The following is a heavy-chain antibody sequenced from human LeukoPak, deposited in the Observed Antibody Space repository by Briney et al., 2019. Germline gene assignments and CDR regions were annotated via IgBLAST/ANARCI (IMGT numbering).Heavy chain of an antibody. J-gene: IGHJ4*02. Sequence: SETLSLTCTVSGYSISSGYYWSWIRQPPGKGLEWIGYIYYSGSTNYNPSLKSRVTISVDTSKNQFSLKLSSVTAADTAVYYCARDEGYGSGSYFDYWGQGTLVTVSS. V-gene: IGHV4-61*01. CDR3: ARDEGYGSGSYFDY. D-gene: IGHD3-10*01. CDR1: GYSISSGYY. CDR2: IYYSGST.